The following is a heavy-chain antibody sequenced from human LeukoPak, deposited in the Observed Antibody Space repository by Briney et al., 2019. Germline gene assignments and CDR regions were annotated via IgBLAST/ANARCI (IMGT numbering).Heavy chain of an antibody. J-gene: IGHJ6*02. CDR3: ARGRVLRFFANGMDV. V-gene: IGHV1-8*01. CDR2: MNPNSGNT. Sequence: ASVKVSCKASGYTFTSYDINWVRQATGQGPEWMGWMNPNSGNTGYAQKFQGRVTMTRNTSISTAYMELSSLRSEDTAVYYCARGRVLRFFANGMDVWGQGTTVTVSS. CDR1: GYTFTSYD. D-gene: IGHD3-3*01.